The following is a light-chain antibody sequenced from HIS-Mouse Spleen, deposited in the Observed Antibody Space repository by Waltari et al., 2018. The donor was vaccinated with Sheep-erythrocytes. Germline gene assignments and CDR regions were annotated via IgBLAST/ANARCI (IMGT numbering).Light chain of an antibody. CDR2: EGS. CDR1: SRDVGSYNL. V-gene: IGLV2-23*01. CDR3: CSYAGSSTPWV. Sequence: QSALTQPASVSGSPGQSITISCTGTSRDVGSYNLVSWYQPHPGKAPNLMIYEGSKRPSGVSNRFSGSKSGNTASLTISGLQAEDEADYYCCSYAGSSTPWVFGGGTKLTVL. J-gene: IGLJ3*02.